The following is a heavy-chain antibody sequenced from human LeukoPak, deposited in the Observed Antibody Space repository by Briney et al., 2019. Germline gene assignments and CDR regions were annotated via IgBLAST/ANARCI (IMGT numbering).Heavy chain of an antibody. D-gene: IGHD5-12*01. Sequence: GGSLRLSCAASGFTFSTYEMNWVRQAPGEGLEWVSYISSSVSSILYAESVKGRVTISRDNAKNTLYLQMYSLRAEDMAVYYCARTLRGYSGNDWGFDYWGQGTLVTVSS. V-gene: IGHV3-48*03. J-gene: IGHJ4*02. CDR2: ISSSVSSI. CDR3: ARTLRGYSGNDWGFDY. CDR1: GFTFSTYE.